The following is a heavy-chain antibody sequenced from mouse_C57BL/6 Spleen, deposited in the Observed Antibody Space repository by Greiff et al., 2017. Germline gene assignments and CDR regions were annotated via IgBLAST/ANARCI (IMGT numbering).Heavy chain of an antibody. Sequence: EVKVVESGAELVKPGASVKLSCTASGFNIKDYYMHWVKQRTEQGLEWIGRIDPEDGETKYAPKFQGKATITADTSSNTAYLQLSSLTSEDTAVYYCARSGYYGSSRYYAMDYWGQGTSVTVSS. CDR2: IDPEDGET. J-gene: IGHJ4*01. CDR3: ARSGYYGSSRYYAMDY. D-gene: IGHD1-1*01. CDR1: GFNIKDYY. V-gene: IGHV14-2*01.